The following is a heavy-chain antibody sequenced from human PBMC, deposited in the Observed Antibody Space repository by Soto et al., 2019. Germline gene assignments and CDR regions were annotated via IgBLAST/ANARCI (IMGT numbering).Heavy chain of an antibody. J-gene: IGHJ6*02. CDR3: ARAYCGGDCYLKLNYYYGMDV. Sequence: SVKVSCKASGGTFSSYAISWVRQAPGQGLEWMGGIIPTFGTANYAQKFQGRVTITADESTSTAYMELSSLRSEDTAVYYCARAYCGGDCYLKLNYYYGMDVWGQGTTVTVSS. CDR1: GGTFSSYA. D-gene: IGHD2-21*02. V-gene: IGHV1-69*13. CDR2: IIPTFGTA.